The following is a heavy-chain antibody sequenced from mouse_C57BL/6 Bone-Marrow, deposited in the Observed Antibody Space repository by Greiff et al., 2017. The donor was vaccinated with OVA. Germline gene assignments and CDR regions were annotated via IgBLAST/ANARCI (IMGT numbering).Heavy chain of an antibody. J-gene: IGHJ1*03. CDR1: GYTFTDYE. D-gene: IGHD2-1*01. CDR3: ARWGNYGYFDV. Sequence: VQLQQSGAELVRPGASVTLSCKASGYTFTDYEMHWVKQTPVHGLEWIGAIDPETGGTAYNQKFKGKAILTADKSSSTAYMELRSLTSEDSAVDYCARWGNYGYFDVWGTWTTVTVSS. CDR2: IDPETGGT. V-gene: IGHV1-15*01.